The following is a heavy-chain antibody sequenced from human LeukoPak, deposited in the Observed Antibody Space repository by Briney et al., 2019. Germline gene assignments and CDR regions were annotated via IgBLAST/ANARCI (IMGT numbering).Heavy chain of an antibody. V-gene: IGHV3-23*01. CDR2: ISGDGDTT. D-gene: IGHD3-3*01. J-gene: IGHJ4*02. Sequence: GGSLRLSCAPSGFTFSIYAMSWVRQAPGKGLEWVSAISGDGDTTYYADSVRGRFTISRDNSKSTLYLQMNSLGAEDTAVYYCAKGGRFLEWLMVDYWGQGTLVTVSS. CDR1: GFTFSIYA. CDR3: AKGGRFLEWLMVDY.